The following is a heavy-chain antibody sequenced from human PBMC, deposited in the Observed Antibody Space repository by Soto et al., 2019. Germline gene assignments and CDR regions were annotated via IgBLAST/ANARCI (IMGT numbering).Heavy chain of an antibody. CDR1: GGSISSSGYY. D-gene: IGHD5-12*01. CDR2: LYYSGST. V-gene: IGHV4-39*01. Sequence: QLRLQESGPGLVQPSETLSLTCTVSGGSISSSGYYWGWIRQPPGKGLEWIGGLYYSGSTSYNPSLKSRVTISVDTSKNQFSLKLKFVTAADTAVYYCARGGYSGYSYYYWGQGTLVTVSS. J-gene: IGHJ4*02. CDR3: ARGGYSGYSYYY.